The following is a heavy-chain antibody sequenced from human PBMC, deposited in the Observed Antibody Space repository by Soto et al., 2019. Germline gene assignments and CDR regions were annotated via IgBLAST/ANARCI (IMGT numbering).Heavy chain of an antibody. CDR2: IYFRGNT. V-gene: IGHV4-39*01. CDR1: GDSINRDKYY. Sequence: SETLSLTCSVSGDSINRDKYYWGWIRQPPGKGLEWIGSIYFRGNTYYNPSLQTRVTISLDKSKSQFSLKLSSVTAADTAVYYCARGSRNRWLRLAFDIWGQGTMVTVSS. D-gene: IGHD5-12*01. J-gene: IGHJ3*02. CDR3: ARGSRNRWLRLAFDI.